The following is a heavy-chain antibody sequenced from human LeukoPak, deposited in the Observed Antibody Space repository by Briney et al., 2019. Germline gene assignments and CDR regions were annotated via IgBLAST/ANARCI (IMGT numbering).Heavy chain of an antibody. CDR1: GFTFSTYS. V-gene: IGHV3-21*01. D-gene: IGHD1-1*01. Sequence: GGSLRLSCAASGFTFSTYSMNWVRQAPGKGLEWVSPISSDSNYIYYADSVKGRFTISRDNAKDSLYLHMNTLRAEDTAVYYCARDYKGLSEYWGRGTLVTVSS. J-gene: IGHJ4*02. CDR3: ARDYKGLSEY. CDR2: ISSDSNYI.